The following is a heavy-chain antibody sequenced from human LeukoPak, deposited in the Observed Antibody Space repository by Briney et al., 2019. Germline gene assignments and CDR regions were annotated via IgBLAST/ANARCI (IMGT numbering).Heavy chain of an antibody. CDR2: INDSGGSA. D-gene: IGHD6-19*01. CDR1: GFTFSNSV. V-gene: IGHV3-23*01. CDR3: ARGVSGWPYYLDY. Sequence: GGSLRLSCAASGFTFSNSVMSWVRQAPGKGLERVSSINDSGGSAYYADSVKGRLTISRDNSKNTLYLQMNSLRAEDTAVYYCARGVSGWPYYLDYWGQGALVTVSS. J-gene: IGHJ4*02.